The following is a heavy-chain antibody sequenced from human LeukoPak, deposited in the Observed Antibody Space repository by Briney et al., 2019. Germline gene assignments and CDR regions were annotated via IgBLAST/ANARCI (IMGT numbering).Heavy chain of an antibody. CDR2: INHSGST. J-gene: IGHJ4*02. V-gene: IGHV4-34*01. D-gene: IGHD6-13*01. CDR3: ARFNGAAGSDY. Sequence: SETLSLTCAVYGGSFSGYYWSWIRHPPGKGLEWIGEINHSGSTNYNPSLKSRVTISVDTSKNQFSLKLSSVTAADTAVYYCARFNGAAGSDYWGQGTLVTVSS. CDR1: GGSFSGYY.